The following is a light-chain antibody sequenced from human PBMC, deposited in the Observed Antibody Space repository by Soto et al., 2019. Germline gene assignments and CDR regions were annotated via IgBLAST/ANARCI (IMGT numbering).Light chain of an antibody. CDR3: SSYTTSSSYV. CDR2: EVS. V-gene: IGLV2-14*01. CDR1: SSDVGGYDY. Sequence: QSVLTQPASVSGSPGQSITRSCTGTSSDVGGYDYVSWYQQHPGEVPKLIIFEVSSRPAWISNRFSASKSGNTASLTISGLQAEDEADYYCSSYTTSSSYVFGTGTKVTVL. J-gene: IGLJ1*01.